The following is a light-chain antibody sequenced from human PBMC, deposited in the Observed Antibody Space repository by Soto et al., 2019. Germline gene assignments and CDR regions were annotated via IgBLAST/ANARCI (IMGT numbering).Light chain of an antibody. CDR3: QQYNNWPPWT. CDR1: QSVSNN. Sequence: ILMTQSPATLSVSPEERATLSCRASQSVSNNLAWYQQKPGQAPRLLIYDASTRATGIPARFSGSGSGTEFTLTISCLQSADFAVYYCQQYNNWPPWTFGQGTKVEIK. V-gene: IGKV3-15*01. CDR2: DAS. J-gene: IGKJ1*01.